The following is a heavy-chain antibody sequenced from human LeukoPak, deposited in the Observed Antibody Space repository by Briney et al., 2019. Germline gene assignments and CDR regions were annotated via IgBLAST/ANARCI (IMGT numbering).Heavy chain of an antibody. V-gene: IGHV4-34*01. Sequence: SETLSLTCAVYGGSFSGYYWTWIRQPPGKGLEWIGEIDLSGGAYYNPSLKSRVTISIDTSKNQFSLKMRSVTAADTAVYYCASGVGYLFPTNWGQGTLVTVSS. CDR1: GGSFSGYY. CDR2: IDLSGGA. D-gene: IGHD5-18*01. CDR3: ASGVGYLFPTN. J-gene: IGHJ4*02.